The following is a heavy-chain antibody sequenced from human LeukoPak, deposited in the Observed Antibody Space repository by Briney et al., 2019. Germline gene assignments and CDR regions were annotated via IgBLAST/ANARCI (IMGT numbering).Heavy chain of an antibody. D-gene: IGHD1-14*01. CDR2: IYHSGST. Sequence: PSETLSLTCTVSGGSISSGGYYWSWIRQPPGKGLEWIGYIYHSGSTYYNPSLKSRVTISVDRPKNQFSLKLSSVTAADTAVYYCARDRKPAGYYYMDVWGKGTTVTVSS. V-gene: IGHV4-30-2*01. J-gene: IGHJ6*03. CDR3: ARDRKPAGYYYMDV. CDR1: GGSISSGGYY.